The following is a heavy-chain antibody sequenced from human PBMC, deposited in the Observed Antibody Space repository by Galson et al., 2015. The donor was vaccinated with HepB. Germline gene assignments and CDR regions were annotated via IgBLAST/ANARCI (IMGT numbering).Heavy chain of an antibody. CDR3: ARVVDSGYFDY. CDR1: GGSISSGGYY. D-gene: IGHD1-26*01. CDR2: IYYSGST. J-gene: IGHJ4*02. Sequence: LSLTCTVSGGSISSGGYYWSWIRQHPGKGLEWIGYIYYSGSTYYNPSLKSRVTISVDTSKNQFSLKLSSVTAADTAVYYCARVVDSGYFDYWGQGTLVTVSS. V-gene: IGHV4-31*03.